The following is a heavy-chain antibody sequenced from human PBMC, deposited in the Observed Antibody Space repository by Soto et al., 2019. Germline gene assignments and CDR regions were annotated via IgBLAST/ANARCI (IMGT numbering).Heavy chain of an antibody. CDR2: IGNKASGEST. CDR3: ARYYFDSSGYYAY. Sequence: GGSLRLSCTVSGFPFVYSAMSWFSQAPGKGLEWVGLIGNKASGESTEYAASVKGRFTISRDDSKSIDYLQMNSLKTEDTAVYYCARYYFDSSGYYAYWGQGTQVTVSS. CDR1: GFPFVYSA. D-gene: IGHD3-22*01. J-gene: IGHJ4*02. V-gene: IGHV3-49*03.